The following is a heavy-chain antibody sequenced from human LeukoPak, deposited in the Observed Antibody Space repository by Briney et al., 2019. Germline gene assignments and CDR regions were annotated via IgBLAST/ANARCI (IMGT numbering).Heavy chain of an antibody. V-gene: IGHV1-18*01. Sequence: ASVKVSCKASGYIFTNYGISWVRQAPGQGLEWMGWVSAYDANTNYAQKLQGRLTMATDRSTSTAYMELRSLRSDDTAVYYCARDIAVAGYYGMDVWGQGTTVTVSS. CDR2: VSAYDANT. J-gene: IGHJ6*02. CDR1: GYIFTNYG. D-gene: IGHD6-19*01. CDR3: ARDIAVAGYYGMDV.